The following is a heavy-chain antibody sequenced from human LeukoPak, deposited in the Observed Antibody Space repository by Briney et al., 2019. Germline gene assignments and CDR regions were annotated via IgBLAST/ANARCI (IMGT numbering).Heavy chain of an antibody. CDR2: IYHSGST. D-gene: IGHD4-11*01. V-gene: IGHV4-38-2*02. CDR1: GGSFSGYY. Sequence: SETLSLTCAVYGGSFSGYYWGWIRQPPGKGLEWIGSIYHSGSTYYNPSLKSRVTISVDTSKNQFSLKLSSVTAADTAVYYCARDLPYSTYYYYYYMDVWGKGTTVTVS. J-gene: IGHJ6*03. CDR3: ARDLPYSTYYYYYYMDV.